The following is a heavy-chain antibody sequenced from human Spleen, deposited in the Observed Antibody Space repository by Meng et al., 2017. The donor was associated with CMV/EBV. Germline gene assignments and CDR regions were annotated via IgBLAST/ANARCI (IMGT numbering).Heavy chain of an antibody. CDR1: GYTFTSYG. Sequence: ASVKVSCKASGYTFTSYGISWVRQAPGQGLEWMAWISAYNGNTNYAQKLQGRVTMTTETSTSTVYMELRSLRSDDTAVYYCARDCPHYGSGVCGDIWGQGTRVTVSS. J-gene: IGHJ3*02. CDR2: ISAYNGNT. V-gene: IGHV1-18*01. CDR3: ARDCPHYGSGVCGDI. D-gene: IGHD3-10*01.